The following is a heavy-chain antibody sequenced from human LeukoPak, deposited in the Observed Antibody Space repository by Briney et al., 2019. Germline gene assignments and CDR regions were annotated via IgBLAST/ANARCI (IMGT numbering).Heavy chain of an antibody. CDR2: ISGSNSYI. Sequence: GGSLRLSCAASGFTFSSYTMHWIRQAPGKGVEWVSSISGSNSYIFYADSVKGRFTVSRDNAKDSLYLQMNSLRAEDTAVYYCARALTTLTYEGYWGQGTLVTVSS. D-gene: IGHD1-1*01. CDR1: GFTFSSYT. CDR3: ARALTTLTYEGY. J-gene: IGHJ4*02. V-gene: IGHV3-21*01.